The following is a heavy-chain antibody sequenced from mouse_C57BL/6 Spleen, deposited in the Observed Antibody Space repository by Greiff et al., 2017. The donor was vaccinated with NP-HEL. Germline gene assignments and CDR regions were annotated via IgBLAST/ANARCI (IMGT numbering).Heavy chain of an antibody. CDR3: ARHASALWDY. V-gene: IGHV5-6*01. CDR2: ISSGGSYT. D-gene: IGHD2-3*01. J-gene: IGHJ4*01. Sequence: EVMLVESGGDLVKPGGSLKLSCAASGFTFSSYGMSWVRQTPDKRLEWVATISSGGSYTYYPDSVKGRFTISRDNAKNTLYLQMSSLKSEDTAMYYCARHASALWDYWGQGTSVTVSS. CDR1: GFTFSSYG.